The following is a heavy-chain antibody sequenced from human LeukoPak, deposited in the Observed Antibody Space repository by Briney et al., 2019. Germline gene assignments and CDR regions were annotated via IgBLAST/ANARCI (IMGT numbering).Heavy chain of an antibody. CDR2: INHSGST. CDR1: GGSFSGYY. Sequence: PSETLSLTCAVYGGSFSGYYWSWIRQPPGKGLEWIGEINHSGSTNYNPSLKSRVTISVDTSKNQFSLKLSSVTAADTAVYYCARRGDKKKLDYWGQGTLVTVSS. CDR3: ARRGDKKKLDY. D-gene: IGHD3-16*01. J-gene: IGHJ4*02. V-gene: IGHV4-34*01.